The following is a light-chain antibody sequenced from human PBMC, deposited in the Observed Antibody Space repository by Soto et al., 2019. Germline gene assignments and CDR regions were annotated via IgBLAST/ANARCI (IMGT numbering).Light chain of an antibody. CDR2: DSF. J-gene: IGKJ1*01. CDR3: KQYGSSPKT. Sequence: EIVLTQSPGTLSLSPGDRATLSCRASQSVSRYLAWYQQKPGQAHRLLIYDSFNRATGIQARFSGSGSGTDFTLTIRRLEPEDFAVYYCKQYGSSPKTFGQGTKVDIK. CDR1: QSVSRY. V-gene: IGKV3-20*01.